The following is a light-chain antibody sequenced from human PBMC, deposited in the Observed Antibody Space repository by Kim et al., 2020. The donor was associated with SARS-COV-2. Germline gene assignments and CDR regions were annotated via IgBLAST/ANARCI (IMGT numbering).Light chain of an antibody. CDR1: NLGDKY. CDR2: QDS. V-gene: IGLV3-1*01. J-gene: IGLJ1*01. CDR3: QAWDSSTAVYV. Sequence: PGQTASSTSCGDNLGDKYACWYQQKPGQSPVLVIYQDSKRPSGIPERFSGSNSGNTATLTISGTQAMDEADYYCQAWDSSTAVYVFGTGTKVTVL.